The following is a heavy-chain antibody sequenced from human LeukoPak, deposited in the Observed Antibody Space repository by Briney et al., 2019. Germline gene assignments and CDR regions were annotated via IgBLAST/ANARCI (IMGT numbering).Heavy chain of an antibody. J-gene: IGHJ4*02. Sequence: ASVKVSCKASGYTFTGYYMHWVRQAPGQGLEWMGRINPNSGGTNYAQKLQGRVTMTTDTSTSTAYMELRSLRSDDTAVYYCARPNQNYYDSRGGFDYWGQGTLVTVSS. V-gene: IGHV1-2*06. CDR1: GYTFTGYY. CDR3: ARPNQNYYDSRGGFDY. CDR2: INPNSGGT. D-gene: IGHD3-22*01.